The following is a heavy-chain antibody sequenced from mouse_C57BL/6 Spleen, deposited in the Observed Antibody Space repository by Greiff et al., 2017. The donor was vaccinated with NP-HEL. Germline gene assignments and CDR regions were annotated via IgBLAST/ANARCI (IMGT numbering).Heavy chain of an antibody. D-gene: IGHD1-1*01. CDR1: GFTFSDYY. CDR3: ARQVDYYGSSYGAMDY. Sequence: EVKLVESGGGLVQPGGSLKLSCAASGFTFSDYYMYWVRQTPEKRLEWVAYISNGGGSTYYPDTVKGRFTISRDNAKNTLYLQMSRLKSEDTAMYYCARQVDYYGSSYGAMDYWGQGTSVTVSS. CDR2: ISNGGGST. V-gene: IGHV5-12*01. J-gene: IGHJ4*01.